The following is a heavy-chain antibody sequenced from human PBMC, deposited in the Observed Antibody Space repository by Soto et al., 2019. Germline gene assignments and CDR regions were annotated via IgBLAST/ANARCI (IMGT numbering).Heavy chain of an antibody. CDR1: GGSFSGYY. D-gene: IGHD2-2*01. CDR3: ARVLLRDIVVVPAMRIFDY. V-gene: IGHV4-34*01. Sequence: SETLSLTCAVYGGSFSGYYWSWIRQPPGKGLEWIGEINHSGSTNYNPSLKSRVTISVDTSKNQFSLKLSSVTAADTAVYYCARVLLRDIVVVPAMRIFDYWGQGTLVTVSS. CDR2: INHSGST. J-gene: IGHJ4*02.